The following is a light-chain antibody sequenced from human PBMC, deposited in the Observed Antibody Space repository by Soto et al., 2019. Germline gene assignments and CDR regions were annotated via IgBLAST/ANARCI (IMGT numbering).Light chain of an antibody. V-gene: IGLV2-14*03. J-gene: IGLJ1*01. CDR2: DVS. CDR1: ISDVGCYNY. Sequence: QSALTQPASVSGSPGQSITISCTGTISDVGCYNYVSWYQQHPGKAPKVMIYDVSNRPSGVSNRFSGSKSGNTASLTISGLQAEDEADYYCSSYTSSRTRVFGTGTKVTVL. CDR3: SSYTSSRTRV.